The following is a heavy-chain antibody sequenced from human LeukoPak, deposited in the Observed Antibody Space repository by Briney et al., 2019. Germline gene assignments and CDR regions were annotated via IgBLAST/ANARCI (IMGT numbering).Heavy chain of an antibody. J-gene: IGHJ4*02. Sequence: ASVKVSCKASGGTFSSDTISWVRQAPGQGLEWRGGIIPIFGTANYAQKFQGRVTITADESTSTAYMELSSLRSEDTAVYYCARDSARDSSGYYYTGAFDYWGQGTLVTVSS. D-gene: IGHD3-22*01. CDR2: IIPIFGTA. V-gene: IGHV1-69*13. CDR3: ARDSARDSSGYYYTGAFDY. CDR1: GGTFSSDT.